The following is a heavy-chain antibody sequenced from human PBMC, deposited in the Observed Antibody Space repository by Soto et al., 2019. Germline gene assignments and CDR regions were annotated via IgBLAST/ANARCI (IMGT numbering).Heavy chain of an antibody. D-gene: IGHD3-22*01. CDR1: GGSISSGGYY. Sequence: LSLTCTVSGGSISSGGYYWSWIRQHPGKGLEWIGYIYYSGSTYYNPSLKSRVTISVDTSKNQFSLKLSSVAAADTAVYYCARAIIRYYYDSSGYHWFDPWGQGTLVTVSS. J-gene: IGHJ5*02. CDR3: ARAIIRYYYDSSGYHWFDP. CDR2: IYYSGST. V-gene: IGHV4-31*03.